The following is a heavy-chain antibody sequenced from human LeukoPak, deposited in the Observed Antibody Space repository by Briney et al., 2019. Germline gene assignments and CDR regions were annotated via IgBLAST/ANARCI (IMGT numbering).Heavy chain of an antibody. CDR2: INPSGGST. Sequence: ASVKVSCKASGYTFTSYYMHWVRQAPGQGLEWMGIINPSGGSTSYAQKFQGRVTMTRDTSTSTVYMELSSLSSEDTAVYYCARAPVEMAESDYWGQGTLVTVSS. CDR1: GYTFTSYY. CDR3: ARAPVEMAESDY. D-gene: IGHD5-24*01. V-gene: IGHV1-46*01. J-gene: IGHJ4*02.